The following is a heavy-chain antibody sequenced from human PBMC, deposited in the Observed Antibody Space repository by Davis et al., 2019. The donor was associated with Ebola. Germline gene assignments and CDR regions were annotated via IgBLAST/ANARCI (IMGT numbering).Heavy chain of an antibody. D-gene: IGHD2-15*01. Sequence: SETLSLTCTVSGGSISSYYWSWIRQPPGKGLEWIGYIYYSGSTNYNPSLKSRVTISVDTSKNQFSLKLSSVTAADTAVYYCARGGYCSGGSCYFHYYGMDVWGKGTTVTVSS. J-gene: IGHJ6*04. CDR3: ARGGYCSGGSCYFHYYGMDV. V-gene: IGHV4-59*12. CDR1: GGSISSYY. CDR2: IYYSGST.